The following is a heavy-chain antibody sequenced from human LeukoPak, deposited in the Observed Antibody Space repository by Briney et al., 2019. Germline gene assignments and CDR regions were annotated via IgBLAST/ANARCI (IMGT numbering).Heavy chain of an antibody. D-gene: IGHD6-13*01. CDR1: GYTFTSYG. CDR2: ISAYNVNT. Sequence: ASVKVSCKASGYTFTSYGISWVRQAPGQGLEWMGWISAYNVNTNYAQKLQGRVTMTTDTSTSTAYMELSSLRSEDTAVYYCARVSGRIAAAGSGYWGQGTLVTVSS. V-gene: IGHV1-18*01. J-gene: IGHJ4*02. CDR3: ARVSGRIAAAGSGY.